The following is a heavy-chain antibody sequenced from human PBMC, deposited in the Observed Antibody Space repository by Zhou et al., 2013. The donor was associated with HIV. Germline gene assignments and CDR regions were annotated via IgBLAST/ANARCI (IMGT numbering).Heavy chain of an antibody. CDR2: MYYTGSA. Sequence: QVQLQESGPGLVKPSETLSLTCTISGISISTYFWAWLRQSPGKGLEWLGRMYYTGSAKYNPSLTSRLTMSVDMSKSQLSLKLTSVTAEDTATYYCATCSGARCYEIDFWGQGTVVLVSA. D-gene: IGHD2-15*01. CDR1: GISISTYF. J-gene: IGHJ4*02. V-gene: IGHV4-59*08. CDR3: ATCSGARCYEIDF.